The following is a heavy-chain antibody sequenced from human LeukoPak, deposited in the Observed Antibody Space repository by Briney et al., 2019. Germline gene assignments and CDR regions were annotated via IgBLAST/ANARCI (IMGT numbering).Heavy chain of an antibody. J-gene: IGHJ4*02. CDR3: AKGQGYNYGDSIDY. CDR1: GFTFNNYA. V-gene: IGHV3-23*01. Sequence: LPGGSLRLSCAASGFTFNNYAMTWVRQAPGKGLEWVSVINGGSGNSYYADSVKGRFTVSRDNSKNTLYLQMNSLRDEDTAVYYCAKGQGYNYGDSIDYWGQGTLVTVSS. D-gene: IGHD5-18*01. CDR2: INGGSGNS.